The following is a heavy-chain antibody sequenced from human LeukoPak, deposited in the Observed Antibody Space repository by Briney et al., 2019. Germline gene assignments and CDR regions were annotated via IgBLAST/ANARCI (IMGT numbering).Heavy chain of an antibody. Sequence: ASVKVSCKASGYTCTGYYMHWLRQATGQGLEWMGWINPNSGCTNYAQKFQGRVTMTRDTSISTTYMELSRLRSDDTAVYYCARGGYYDSSGYYYLDYWGQGTLVTVSS. D-gene: IGHD3-22*01. CDR1: GYTCTGYY. V-gene: IGHV1-2*02. CDR3: ARGGYYDSSGYYYLDY. CDR2: INPNSGCT. J-gene: IGHJ4*02.